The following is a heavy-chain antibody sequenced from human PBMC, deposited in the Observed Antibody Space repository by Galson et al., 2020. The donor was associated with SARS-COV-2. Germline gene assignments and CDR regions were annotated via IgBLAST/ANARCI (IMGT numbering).Heavy chain of an antibody. D-gene: IGHD4-17*01. Sequence: SETLSLTCTVSGGSISSGDYYWSWIRQTQGTGLGWIGDIQTSGKTYYNPSLMSRGTISVDTSKNQFSLRLSSVTAADTAVYFCARTSSTATREYYFDYWGRGTLVSVSS. CDR3: ARTSSTATREYYFDY. J-gene: IGHJ4*02. CDR1: GGSISSGDYY. CDR2: IQTSGKT. V-gene: IGHV4-30-4*01.